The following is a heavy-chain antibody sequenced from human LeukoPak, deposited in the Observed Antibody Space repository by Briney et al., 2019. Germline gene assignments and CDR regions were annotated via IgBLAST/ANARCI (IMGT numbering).Heavy chain of an antibody. CDR3: ARDLMSITPRGY. CDR2: ISSSSSYI. Sequence: GGSLRLSCAASGFTFSSYSMNWVRQAPGKGLEWVSSISSSSSYIYYADSVKGRFTISRDNAKNSLYLQMNSLRAEDTAVYYCARDLMSITPRGYWGQGTLVTVSS. D-gene: IGHD3-10*01. J-gene: IGHJ4*02. CDR1: GFTFSSYS. V-gene: IGHV3-21*01.